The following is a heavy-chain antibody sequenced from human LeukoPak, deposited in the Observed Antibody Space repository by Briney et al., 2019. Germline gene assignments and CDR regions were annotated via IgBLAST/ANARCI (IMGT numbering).Heavy chain of an antibody. Sequence: PGGSLRLSCAASRFTLSTYWMSWVRQAPGKGLEWVAHIKQDGSQEYYVDSVKGRFTISRDSAKNSLYLQMNSLRAEDTAVYYCARGGRAYCTNGVCPSPFDYWGQGTLVTVSS. CDR1: RFTLSTYW. CDR3: ARGGRAYCTNGVCPSPFDY. J-gene: IGHJ4*02. V-gene: IGHV3-7*03. CDR2: IKQDGSQE. D-gene: IGHD2-8*01.